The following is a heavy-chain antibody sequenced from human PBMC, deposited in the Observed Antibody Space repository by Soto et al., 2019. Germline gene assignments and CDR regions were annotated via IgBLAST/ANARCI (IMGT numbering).Heavy chain of an antibody. CDR1: GYTFTSYA. D-gene: IGHD4-17*01. CDR3: AKDQGDYEYYYYGMDV. CDR2: W. J-gene: IGHJ6*02. V-gene: IGHV3-30*07. Sequence: SCKASGYTFTSYAMHWVRQAPGQRLGGIGWINADSVKGRFTISRDNAKNTLYLQMNSLSAEDTAVYYCAKDQGDYEYYYYGMDVWGQGSTVTVSS.